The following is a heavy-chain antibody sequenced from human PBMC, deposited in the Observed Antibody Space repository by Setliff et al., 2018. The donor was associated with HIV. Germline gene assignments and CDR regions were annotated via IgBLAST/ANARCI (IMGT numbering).Heavy chain of an antibody. V-gene: IGHV1-69*10. J-gene: IGHJ5*02. Sequence: SVKVSCKASGGTFNTYVISWLRQAPGQGREWMGGIIPILGVANYAQKFQGRLTITADKSTNTAYMELSSLKSDDTAVYYCARGPEEGDCSGGSCYGNFDPWGQGTLVPVSS. CDR3: ARGPEEGDCSGGSCYGNFDP. CDR2: IIPILGVA. D-gene: IGHD2-15*01. CDR1: GGTFNTYV.